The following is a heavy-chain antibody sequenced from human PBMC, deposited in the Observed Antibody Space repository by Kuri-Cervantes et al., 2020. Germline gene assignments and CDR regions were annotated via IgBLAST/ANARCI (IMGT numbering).Heavy chain of an antibody. CDR1: ATSISNYH. D-gene: IGHD1-14*01. V-gene: IGHV4-4*07. CDR3: ATEPRNFGNYSDF. J-gene: IGHJ4*02. Sequence: SETVSPTCSVSATSISNYHWNWIRQSAGRGLEWIGRIYASGHTNYNPSLKSRVTMSVDKSKKHFSLHLNSVTAADTAVYYCATEPRNFGNYSDFWGQGALVTVSS. CDR2: IYASGHT.